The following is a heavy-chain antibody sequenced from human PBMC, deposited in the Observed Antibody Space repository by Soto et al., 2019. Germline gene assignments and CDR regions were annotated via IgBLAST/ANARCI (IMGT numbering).Heavy chain of an antibody. Sequence: PSETLSLTCAVYGGSFSGYYWSWIRQPPGKGLEWIGEINHSGSTNYNPSLKSRVTISVDTSKNQFSLKLSSVTAADTAVYYCARGIAGVVIVYWGQGTLVTVSS. CDR1: GGSFSGYY. CDR3: ARGIAGVVIVY. J-gene: IGHJ4*02. CDR2: INHSGST. D-gene: IGHD3-3*01. V-gene: IGHV4-34*01.